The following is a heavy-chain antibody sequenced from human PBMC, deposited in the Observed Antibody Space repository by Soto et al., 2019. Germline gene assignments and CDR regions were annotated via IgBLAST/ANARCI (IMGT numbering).Heavy chain of an antibody. J-gene: IGHJ5*02. D-gene: IGHD1-26*01. CDR2: HYSGGST. CDR3: ARHRHPRGTVGATSPLDP. V-gene: IGHV3-53*01. Sequence: GGSLRLSCAISGFSVSSNYLSWVRQAPGKGLEWVSVHYSGGSTYYADSVQGRFTISRDKSNNTLYLQMRRVRAEDTAVYFCARHRHPRGTVGATSPLDPWGQGTQVTVSS. CDR1: GFSVSSNY.